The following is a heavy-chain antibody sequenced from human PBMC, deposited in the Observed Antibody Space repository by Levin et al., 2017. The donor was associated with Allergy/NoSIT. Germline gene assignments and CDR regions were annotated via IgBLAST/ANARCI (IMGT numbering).Heavy chain of an antibody. D-gene: IGHD1-1*01. CDR1: GFTFKNYW. Sequence: GASVKVSCAASGFTFKNYWMTWVRQAPGKGLEWVANIKQAGSEKDYVDSVKGRFTISRDNAKNSLHLQMNSLRVEDTAVYYCARVGTYWYFDRWGRGTLVTVSS. CDR2: IKQAGSEK. V-gene: IGHV3-7*04. CDR3: ARVGTYWYFDR. J-gene: IGHJ2*01.